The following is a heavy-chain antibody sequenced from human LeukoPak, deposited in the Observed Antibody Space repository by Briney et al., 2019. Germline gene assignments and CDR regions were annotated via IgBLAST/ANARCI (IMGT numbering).Heavy chain of an antibody. V-gene: IGHV5-51*01. CDR2: IYPGDSDT. Sequence: GESPKISCKGAGYSFTSYWIGWGRQMPGKGLEGMGIIYPGDSDTRYCPSFQGQVTISADKSISTAYLQWSSLKASDTAMYYCARGVEMATLDYWGQGTLVTVSS. CDR3: ARGVEMATLDY. J-gene: IGHJ4*02. CDR1: GYSFTSYW. D-gene: IGHD5-24*01.